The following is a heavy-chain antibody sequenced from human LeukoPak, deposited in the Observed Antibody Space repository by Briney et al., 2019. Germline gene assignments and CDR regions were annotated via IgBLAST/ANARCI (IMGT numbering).Heavy chain of an antibody. CDR2: ISAYNGNT. CDR1: GYTFTSYG. J-gene: IGHJ3*02. CDR3: AREVTGAGSSSWYDGPRDDAFDI. V-gene: IGHV1-18*01. Sequence: GASVKVSCKASGYTFTSYGISWVRQAPGQGLEWMGWISAYNGNTNYAQKFQGRVTMTRDTSISTAYMELSRLRSDDTAVYYCAREVTGAGSSSWYDGPRDDAFDIWGQGTMVTVSS. D-gene: IGHD6-13*01.